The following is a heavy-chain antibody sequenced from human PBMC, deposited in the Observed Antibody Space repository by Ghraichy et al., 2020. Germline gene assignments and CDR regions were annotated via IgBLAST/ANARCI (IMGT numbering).Heavy chain of an antibody. D-gene: IGHD3-22*01. V-gene: IGHV3-66*01. CDR2: IYSGGST. Sequence: GESLNISCAASGFTVSSNYMSWVRQAPGKGLEWVSVIYSGGSTYYADSVKGRFTIFRDNSKNTLYLQMNSLRAEDTAVYYCARDHYYEATNDYWGQGTLVTVSS. CDR1: GFTVSSNY. CDR3: ARDHYYEATNDY. J-gene: IGHJ4*02.